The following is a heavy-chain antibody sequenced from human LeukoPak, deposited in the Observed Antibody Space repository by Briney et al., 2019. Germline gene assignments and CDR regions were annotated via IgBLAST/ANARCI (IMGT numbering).Heavy chain of an antibody. CDR3: ARNPVWFGEFGRHYMDV. CDR1: GGTFSSYA. Sequence: GASVKVSCKASGGTFSSYAISWVRQAPGQGLEWMGGIIPIFGTTNYAQKFQDRVTITADKSTSTAYMELSSLRSEDTAVYYCARNPVWFGEFGRHYMDVWGKGTTVTVSS. J-gene: IGHJ6*03. V-gene: IGHV1-69*06. D-gene: IGHD3-10*01. CDR2: IIPIFGTT.